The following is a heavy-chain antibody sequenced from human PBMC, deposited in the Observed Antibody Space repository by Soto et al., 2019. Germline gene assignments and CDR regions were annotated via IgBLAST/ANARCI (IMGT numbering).Heavy chain of an antibody. J-gene: IGHJ6*02. D-gene: IGHD2-15*01. CDR2: IVVASSQT. V-gene: IGHV1-58*02. CDR1: RFGFINSG. Sequence: AVQVSYKACRFGFINSGIQWVRQAHGERLEGIGWIVVASSQTNYAQNCRGRVSITRDTSTATAYIELTGLTSEDTAVYFCSADRPDIGVGWWVWGQGTTVTVSS. CDR3: SADRPDIGVGWWV.